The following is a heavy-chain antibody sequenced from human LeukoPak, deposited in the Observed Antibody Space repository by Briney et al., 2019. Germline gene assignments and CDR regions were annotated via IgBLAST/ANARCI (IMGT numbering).Heavy chain of an antibody. CDR2: ISYDGSNK. J-gene: IGHJ4*02. Sequence: GGSLRLSCAASGFTFSSYGMHWVRQAPGKGLEWVAVISYDGSNKYYADSVKGRFTISRDNSKNTLYLQMNSLRAEDTAVYYCASGAGTGDLFDYWGQGTLVTVSS. CDR3: ASGAGTGDLFDY. CDR1: GFTFSSYG. V-gene: IGHV3-30*03. D-gene: IGHD6-13*01.